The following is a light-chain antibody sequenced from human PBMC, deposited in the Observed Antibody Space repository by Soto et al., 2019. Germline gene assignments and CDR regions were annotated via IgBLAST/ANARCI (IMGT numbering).Light chain of an antibody. J-gene: IGKJ5*01. CDR2: WAS. Sequence: DIVRTQSPDSLAVSLGERATMNCKSSHSVLYSSNNKNYLAWYQHKPGQPPKLLIYWASARESGVPDRFSGSGSGTDFTLTISSLQAEDVAIYYCQQYYETPPFTFGQGTRLEIK. CDR1: HSVLYSSNNKNY. CDR3: QQYYETPPFT. V-gene: IGKV4-1*01.